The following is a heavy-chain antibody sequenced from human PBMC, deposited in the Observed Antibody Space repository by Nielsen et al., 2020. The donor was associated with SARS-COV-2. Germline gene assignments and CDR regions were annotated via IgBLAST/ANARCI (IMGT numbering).Heavy chain of an antibody. D-gene: IGHD2-2*01. Sequence: GGSLRLSCAASGFTFSSYAMSWVRQAPGKGLEWVSAISGSGGSTYYADSVKGRFTISRDNSKNTLYLQMNSLRAEDTAVYYCAKAPLPAAIPSAPFEYWGQGTLVTVSS. CDR3: AKAPLPAAIPSAPFEY. CDR1: GFTFSSYA. J-gene: IGHJ4*02. CDR2: ISGSGGST. V-gene: IGHV3-23*01.